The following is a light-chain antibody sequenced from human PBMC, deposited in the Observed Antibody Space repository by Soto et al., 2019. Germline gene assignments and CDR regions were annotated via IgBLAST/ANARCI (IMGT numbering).Light chain of an antibody. V-gene: IGLV2-8*01. Sequence: QSAVTEPPSASGSPGQSVAVSCTGTSSDVGGYNYVSWYQQYPGKATKLIIYEVTKRPSGVPDRFSGSKSGNTASLTVSGLQAEDEAEYYCSSYAGTFWVFGGGTKLTVL. J-gene: IGLJ3*02. CDR2: EVT. CDR1: SSDVGGYNY. CDR3: SSYAGTFWV.